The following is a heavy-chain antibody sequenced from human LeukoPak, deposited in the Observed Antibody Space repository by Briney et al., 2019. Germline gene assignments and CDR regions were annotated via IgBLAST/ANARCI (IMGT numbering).Heavy chain of an antibody. Sequence: SETLSLTCTVSGGSISRYYWSWIRQPPGKGLEWIGYIYYSGSTNYNPSLKSRVTISVDTSKNQFSLKLSSVTAADTAVYYCASGAYSYYYMDVWGKGTTVTISS. CDR3: ASGAYSYYYMDV. J-gene: IGHJ6*03. D-gene: IGHD4-11*01. CDR2: IYYSGST. CDR1: GGSISRYY. V-gene: IGHV4-59*01.